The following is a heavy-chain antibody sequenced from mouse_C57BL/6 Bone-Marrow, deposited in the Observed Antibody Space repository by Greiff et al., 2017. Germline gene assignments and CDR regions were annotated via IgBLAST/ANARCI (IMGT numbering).Heavy chain of an antibody. Sequence: VQLQQSGPELVKPGASVKISCKASGYTFTDYYMNWVKQSHGMSLEWIGDINPNNGGTSYNQKFKGKATLTVDKSSSTAYMELRSLTSEDSAVYYCAREKKLLRYPSYWYFDVWGTGTTVTVSS. CDR2: INPNNGGT. CDR3: AREKKLLRYPSYWYFDV. D-gene: IGHD1-1*01. J-gene: IGHJ1*03. CDR1: GYTFTDYY. V-gene: IGHV1-26*01.